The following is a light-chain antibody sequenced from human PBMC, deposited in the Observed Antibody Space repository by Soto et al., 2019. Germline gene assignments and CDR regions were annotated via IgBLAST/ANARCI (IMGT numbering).Light chain of an antibody. J-gene: IGLJ3*02. CDR2: NND. Sequence: QSVLTQPPSASGTPGHRVTMSCSGSGSNIGPNYVYWFQQFPGTAPKLLIYNNDQRPSGVPDRFSGSKSGTSASLDISGLRSEDEADYYCAAWDDSLSGRVFGGGTKLTVL. V-gene: IGLV1-47*02. CDR3: AAWDDSLSGRV. CDR1: GSNIGPNY.